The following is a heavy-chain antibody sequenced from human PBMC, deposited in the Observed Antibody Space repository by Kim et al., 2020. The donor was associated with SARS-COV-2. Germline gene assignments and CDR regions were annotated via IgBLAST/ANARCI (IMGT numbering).Heavy chain of an antibody. Sequence: GSTHYADSVKGPFTTSRDNSKTPLYRQMNRLRAEDTAVYYCANADSGSYYWGQGTLVTVSS. CDR3: ANADSGSYY. CDR2: GST. J-gene: IGHJ4*02. D-gene: IGHD1-26*01. V-gene: IGHV3-23*01.